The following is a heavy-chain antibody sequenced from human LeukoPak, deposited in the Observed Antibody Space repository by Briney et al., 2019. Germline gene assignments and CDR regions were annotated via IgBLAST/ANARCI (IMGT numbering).Heavy chain of an antibody. CDR3: ARTYKIAEWTGYHFDN. J-gene: IGHJ4*02. CDR1: GGPITTYY. V-gene: IGHV4-59*01. Sequence: PSETLSLTCTVSGGPITTYYYSWIRRPPGKGLEWIGNIHYGGSSVYSPSLKSRVTMSVDTSKNLFSLKLSSVTAADTAVYYCARTYKIAEWTGYHFDNWGQGILVTVSS. CDR2: IHYGGSS. D-gene: IGHD2-21*01.